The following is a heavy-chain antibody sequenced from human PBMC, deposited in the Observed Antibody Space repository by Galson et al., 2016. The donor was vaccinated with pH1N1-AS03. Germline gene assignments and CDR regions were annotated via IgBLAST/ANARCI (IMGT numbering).Heavy chain of an antibody. CDR3: VDYDWGSPDF. J-gene: IGHJ4*02. CDR1: GFTLSAYW. D-gene: IGHD3-10*02. CDR2: ISRDWSTR. V-gene: IGHV3-74*01. Sequence: SLRLSCAVSGFTLSAYWMYWVRQTPGKRPVWVSRISRDWSTRDHADSVKGRFSLSRDNARNTLHLHMSNLKDDDTAVYYCVDYDWGSPDFWGQGTLVTVSS.